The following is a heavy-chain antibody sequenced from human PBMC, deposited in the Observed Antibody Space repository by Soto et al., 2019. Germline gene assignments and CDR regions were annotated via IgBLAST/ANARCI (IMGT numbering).Heavy chain of an antibody. CDR1: GFTFSSYW. CDR2: IKQDGSEK. J-gene: IGHJ6*02. Sequence: EVQLVESGGGLVQPGGSLRLSCAASGFTFSSYWMSWVRQAPGKGLEWVANIKQDGSEKYYVDSVKGRFTISRDNAKNSLYLQMNSLRAEDTAVYYCARPMYQQWLGSGDHGMDVWGQGTTVTVSS. D-gene: IGHD6-19*01. CDR3: ARPMYQQWLGSGDHGMDV. V-gene: IGHV3-7*01.